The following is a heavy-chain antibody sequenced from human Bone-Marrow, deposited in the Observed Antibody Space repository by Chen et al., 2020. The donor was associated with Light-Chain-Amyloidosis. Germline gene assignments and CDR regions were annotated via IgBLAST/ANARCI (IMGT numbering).Heavy chain of an antibody. CDR1: GYTFINYY. Sequence: QVNLVQSGAEAKKPGASMKISCKASGYTFINYYIHWVRQAPGQGLEWMGAINPNDGNTTYVHKFQGRVSMTRDTSSDTVYMDVTRLTSDDTAMYFCTRTDSNYIFDYWGQGTLVTVSA. J-gene: IGHJ4*02. CDR3: TRTDSNYIFDY. D-gene: IGHD4-4*01. CDR2: INPNDGNT. V-gene: IGHV1-46*01.